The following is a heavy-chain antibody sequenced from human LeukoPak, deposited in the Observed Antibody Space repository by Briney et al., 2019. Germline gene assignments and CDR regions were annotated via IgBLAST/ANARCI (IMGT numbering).Heavy chain of an antibody. CDR1: GYSISSGYY. CDR3: ARDPRRALWWGPKRDAFDI. D-gene: IGHD2-21*01. Sequence: SETLSLTCTVSGYSISSGYYWGWIRQPPGKGLEWIGSIYHSGSTYYNPSLKSRVTISVDTSKNQFSLKLSSVTAADTAVYYCARDPRRALWWGPKRDAFDIWGQGTMVTVSS. J-gene: IGHJ3*02. CDR2: IYHSGST. V-gene: IGHV4-38-2*02.